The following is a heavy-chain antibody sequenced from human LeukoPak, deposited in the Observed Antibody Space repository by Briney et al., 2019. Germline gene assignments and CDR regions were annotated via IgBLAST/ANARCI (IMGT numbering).Heavy chain of an antibody. J-gene: IGHJ4*02. CDR2: IGRSSSPI. CDR1: GFTFSDYY. CDR3: ARGPSSQFRTDY. Sequence: GGSLRLSCAASGFTFSDYYMSWIRQAPGKGLEWVSYIGRSSSPIYYADSVKGRFTISRDNAKNSLYLQMNGLRAEDTAVYYCARGPSSQFRTDYWGQGTLVTVSS. V-gene: IGHV3-11*04. D-gene: IGHD2-2*01.